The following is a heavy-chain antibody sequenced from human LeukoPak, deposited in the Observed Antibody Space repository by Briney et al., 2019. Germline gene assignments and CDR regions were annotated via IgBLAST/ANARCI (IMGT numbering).Heavy chain of an antibody. V-gene: IGHV1-18*01. J-gene: IGHJ5*02. CDR1: GYTFTSYG. Sequence: ASVKVSCKASGYTFTSYGISWVRQAPGQGLEWMGWISAYNGNTNYAQKLQGRVTMTTDTSTSTAYMELRSLRSDDTAVYYCARYEDMITFGGVIVANWFDPWGQGTLVTVSS. CDR3: ARYEDMITFGGVIVANWFDP. D-gene: IGHD3-16*02. CDR2: ISAYNGNT.